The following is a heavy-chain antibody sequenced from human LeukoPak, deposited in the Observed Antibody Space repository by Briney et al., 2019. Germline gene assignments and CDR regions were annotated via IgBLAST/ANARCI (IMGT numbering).Heavy chain of an antibody. CDR1: GFTYNRYE. CDR3: GASRQYVGAFDI. D-gene: IGHD3-16*01. V-gene: IGHV3-48*03. Sequence: PGGSLTLPCAASGFTYNRYEVFGLRQAPEKALVDISYISSRSITLKHAHSVRGRFTISRDDARESLYLQMNTLRAEDTAIYYCGASRQYVGAFDIWGQGKLVTVSS. CDR2: ISSRSITL. J-gene: IGHJ3*02.